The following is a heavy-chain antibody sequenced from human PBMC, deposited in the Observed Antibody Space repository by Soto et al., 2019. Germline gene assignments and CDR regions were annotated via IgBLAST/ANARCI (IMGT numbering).Heavy chain of an antibody. V-gene: IGHV3-33*01. CDR3: ARDPPSTVTTTAGDAFDI. Sequence: GGSLRLSCAASGFTFSSYGMHWVRQAPGKGLEWVAVIWYDGSNKYYADSVKGRFTISRDNSKNTLYLQMNSLRAEDTAVYYCARDPPSTVTTTAGDAFDIWGQGTMVTVSS. D-gene: IGHD4-17*01. CDR2: IWYDGSNK. CDR1: GFTFSSYG. J-gene: IGHJ3*02.